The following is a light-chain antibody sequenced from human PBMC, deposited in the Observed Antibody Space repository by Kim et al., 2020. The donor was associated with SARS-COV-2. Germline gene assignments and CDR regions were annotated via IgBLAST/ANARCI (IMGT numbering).Light chain of an antibody. J-gene: IGLJ2*01. CDR1: SSDVGGYNF. V-gene: IGLV2-11*01. Sequence: PGQSVTISCTGTSSDVGGYNFVSWYQQYPGKAPKLMIYDVTKRPSGVPDRFSGSKSGNTASLTISGLQAEDEADYYCCSYAGSYTVFGGGTQLTVL. CDR3: CSYAGSYTV. CDR2: DVT.